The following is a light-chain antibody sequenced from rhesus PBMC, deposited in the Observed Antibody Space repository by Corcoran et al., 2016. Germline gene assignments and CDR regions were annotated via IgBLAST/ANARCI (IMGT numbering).Light chain of an antibody. J-gene: IGKJ3*01. Sequence: DIQMTQSPSSLSASVGDRVTITCRASENVNNYLNWYQQKPGKAPKLLIYKASTLQSGFPSRFSGSGSGTDYTFTISRLQPEDVATYYCQHSYGTPFTFGPGTKLDIK. CDR3: QHSYGTPFT. CDR1: ENVNNY. V-gene: IGKV1-74*01. CDR2: KAS.